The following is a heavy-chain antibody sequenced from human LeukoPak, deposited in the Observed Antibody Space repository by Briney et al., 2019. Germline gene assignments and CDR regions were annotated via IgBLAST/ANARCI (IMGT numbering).Heavy chain of an antibody. D-gene: IGHD5/OR15-5a*01. CDR1: GFTFSSYA. Sequence: GSLRLSCAASGFTFSSYAMSWVRQAPGKGLEWVSAISGSGGSTYYADSVKGRFTISRDNSKNTLNLEMNSLRADDSAVYYCGKGPGYSVYDNLPHHWGQGTLVTVSS. CDR3: GKGPGYSVYDNLPHH. V-gene: IGHV3-23*01. J-gene: IGHJ5*02. CDR2: ISGSGGST.